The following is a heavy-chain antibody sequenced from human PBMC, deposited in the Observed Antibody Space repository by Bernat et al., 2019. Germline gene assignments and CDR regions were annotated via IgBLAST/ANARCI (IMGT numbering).Heavy chain of an antibody. CDR3: ARDRRFRESLPGWFDP. V-gene: IGHV3-23*01. D-gene: IGHD3-10*01. CDR2: ISGSGGRT. J-gene: IGHJ5*02. Sequence: EVQLLESGGGLVQPGGSLRLSCAASGFTFSNYAMSWVRQGPGKGLEWLSAISGSGGRTYYADSVKGRHTISRDNSKNTLFLQMNSLRAEDTAVYYCARDRRFRESLPGWFDPWGQGTLVTVSS. CDR1: GFTFSNYA.